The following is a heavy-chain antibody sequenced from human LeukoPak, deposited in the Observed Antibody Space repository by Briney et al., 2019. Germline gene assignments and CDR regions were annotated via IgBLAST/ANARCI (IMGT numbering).Heavy chain of an antibody. J-gene: IGHJ4*02. CDR3: ARDAYYDSSGYTKNFDY. CDR2: IKQDGSEK. V-gene: IGHV3-7*01. Sequence: GGSLRLSCAASGFTFSSYWMSWVRQAPGKGLEWVANIKQDGSEKYYVDSVKGRFTISRDNAKNSLYLQMNGLRAEDTAVYYCARDAYYDSSGYTKNFDYWGQGTLVTVPS. CDR1: GFTFSSYW. D-gene: IGHD3-22*01.